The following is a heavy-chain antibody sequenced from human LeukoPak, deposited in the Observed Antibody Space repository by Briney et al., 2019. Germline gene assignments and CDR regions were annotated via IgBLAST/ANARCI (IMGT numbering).Heavy chain of an antibody. CDR1: GFTFSHAW. CDR3: AKSVEGLSRFFDY. CDR2: ISGSGGST. D-gene: IGHD3-3*01. Sequence: GGSLRLSCAVSGFTFSHAWMSWVRQAPGKGLEWVSAISGSGGSTYYADSVKGRFTISRDNFKNTLYLQMNSLRAEDTAVYYCAKSVEGLSRFFDYWGQGTLVTVSS. V-gene: IGHV3-23*01. J-gene: IGHJ4*02.